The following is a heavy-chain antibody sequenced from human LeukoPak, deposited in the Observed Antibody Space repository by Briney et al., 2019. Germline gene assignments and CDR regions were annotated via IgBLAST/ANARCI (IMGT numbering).Heavy chain of an antibody. D-gene: IGHD1/OR15-1a*01. Sequence: SGGSLRLSCAASGFTFSNYWMAWVRQAPGKGPEWVANINLDGSQKYYVDSVKGRFTISRDNSKSTLYLQMNSLRAEDTAVYYCAKQPRSDSAADYWGQGTLVAVSS. CDR3: AKQPRSDSAADY. CDR1: GFTFSNYW. CDR2: INLDGSQK. J-gene: IGHJ4*02. V-gene: IGHV3-7*03.